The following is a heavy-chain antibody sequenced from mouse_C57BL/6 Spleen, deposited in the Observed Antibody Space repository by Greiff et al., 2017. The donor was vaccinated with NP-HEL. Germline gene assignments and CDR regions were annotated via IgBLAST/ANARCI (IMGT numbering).Heavy chain of an antibody. J-gene: IGHJ4*01. CDR3: ARPYYDYDGYAMDY. D-gene: IGHD2-4*01. CDR1: GFTFTDYY. Sequence: EVQLVESGGGLVQPGGSLSLSCAASGFTFTDYYMSWVRQPPGKALEWLGFIRNKANGYTTEYSASVKGRFTISRYNSQNILYLQMNALRAKDRATYYCARPYYDYDGYAMDYWGQGTSVTVSS. V-gene: IGHV7-3*01. CDR2: IRNKANGYTT.